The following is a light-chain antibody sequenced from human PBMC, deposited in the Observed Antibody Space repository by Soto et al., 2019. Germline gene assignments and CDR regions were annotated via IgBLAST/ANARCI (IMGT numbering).Light chain of an antibody. CDR1: QSVSSSY. J-gene: IGKJ1*01. CDR3: QQYGSTGT. Sequence: EMVMTQSPATLSVSPGERATLSCRASQSVSSSYLAWYQQKPGQAPRLLIYDASSRATGILDRFSGSGSGTDFTLTISRLEPEDFAVYYCQQYGSTGTFGQGTKVDIK. V-gene: IGKV3-20*01. CDR2: DAS.